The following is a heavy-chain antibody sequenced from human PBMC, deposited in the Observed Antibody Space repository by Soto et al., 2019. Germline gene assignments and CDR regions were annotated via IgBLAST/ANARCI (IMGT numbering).Heavy chain of an antibody. D-gene: IGHD6-19*01. CDR2: ISSYGADT. Sequence: GGSLRLSCSASGFTFNSYAMHWVRQAPGKGLEFVSAISSYGADTYYADSVKGRFAISRDNSKNTLYLQMSSLRAEDTALYYCVKEGYMRSDWYGQFDYWGQVALVTVSS. CDR3: VKEGYMRSDWYGQFDY. J-gene: IGHJ4*02. CDR1: GFTFNSYA. V-gene: IGHV3-64D*06.